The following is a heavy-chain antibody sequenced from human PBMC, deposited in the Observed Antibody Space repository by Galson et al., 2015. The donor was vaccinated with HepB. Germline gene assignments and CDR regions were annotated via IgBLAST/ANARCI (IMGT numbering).Heavy chain of an antibody. CDR2: ISGSDDST. CDR1: GFAFSRYA. V-gene: IGHV3-23*01. J-gene: IGHJ4*02. Sequence: SLRLSCATSGFAFSRYAMSWVRQASGKGLEWVSAISGSDDSTYFADSGKGRFSIFRDNSKNTLYLQLNSLRAEDTAVYYCAAHTADGESTFDFWGREPWSPSPQ. CDR3: AAHTADGESTFDF. D-gene: IGHD4-17*01.